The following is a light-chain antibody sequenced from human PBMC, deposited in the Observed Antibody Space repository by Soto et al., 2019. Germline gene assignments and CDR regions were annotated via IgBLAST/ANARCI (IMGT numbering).Light chain of an antibody. CDR1: SSDVGGYNS. Sequence: QSVLTQPPSASGSPGQSVTISCTGTSSDVGGYNSVSWYQQHPGKAPKLMIYEVTERPSGVPGRFSGSKSGNTASLTVSGLQAEDEADYYCSSYAGSNNLVFSGGTKLTVL. CDR3: SSYAGSNNLV. V-gene: IGLV2-8*01. CDR2: EVT. J-gene: IGLJ2*01.